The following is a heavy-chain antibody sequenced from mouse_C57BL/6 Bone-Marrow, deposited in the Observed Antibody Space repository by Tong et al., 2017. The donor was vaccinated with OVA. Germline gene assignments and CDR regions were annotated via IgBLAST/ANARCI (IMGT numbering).Heavy chain of an antibody. D-gene: IGHD1-2*01. CDR3: ARPFYYGYGY. J-gene: IGHJ2*01. CDR2: ISCYNGAT. Sequence: EVQLQESGPELVKTGASVKISCKASGYSFTGYYMHWVKQSHGKSLEWIGYISCYNGATSYNQKFKGKATFTVDKSSSTAYMELRSLTSEDSAVYYCARPFYYGYGYWGQGTTLTVSS. CDR1: GYSFTGYY. V-gene: IGHV1-31*01.